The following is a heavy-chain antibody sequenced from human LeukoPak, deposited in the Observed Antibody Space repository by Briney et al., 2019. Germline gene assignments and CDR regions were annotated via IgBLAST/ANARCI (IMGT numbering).Heavy chain of an antibody. V-gene: IGHV1-2*02. CDR3: ARDLNGDGFGAEGSLDF. J-gene: IGHJ4*02. CDR1: GYTFTSNY. D-gene: IGHD3-10*01. CDR2: IDPNNGAT. Sequence: ASVKVSCKAFGYTFTSNYVLWVRQAPGQGLDWVGWIDPNNGATYYAQHFQCRVTMTRDTSLTTAYMQLDSLTSDDTPVYYCARDLNGDGFGAEGSLDFWGQGTLVTVSS.